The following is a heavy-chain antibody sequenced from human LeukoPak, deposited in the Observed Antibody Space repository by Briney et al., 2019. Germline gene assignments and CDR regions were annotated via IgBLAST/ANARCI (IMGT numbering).Heavy chain of an antibody. V-gene: IGHV1-18*01. CDR3: ARDDCSGGSCYPDAFDI. CDR1: GYTFTSYG. J-gene: IGHJ3*02. Sequence: ASVKVSCKASGYTFTSYGISWVRQAPGRGLEGMGWIGAYNGNTNYAQKLQGRVTMTTDTSTSTAYMELRSLRSDDTAVYYCARDDCSGGSCYPDAFDIWGQGTMVTVSS. D-gene: IGHD2-15*01. CDR2: IGAYNGNT.